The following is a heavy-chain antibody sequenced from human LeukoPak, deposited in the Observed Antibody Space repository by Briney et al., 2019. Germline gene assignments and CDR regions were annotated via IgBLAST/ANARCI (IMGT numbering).Heavy chain of an antibody. V-gene: IGHV3-7*01. D-gene: IGHD4-23*01. CDR1: GFTFSSHW. Sequence: GGSLRLSCSASGFTFSSHWMNWVRQAPGKGLEWVAIINKDGSEKNYVGSVKGRFTISRDNAKNSLYLQMNSLRAEDTATYYCARSNSGPDYWGQGTLVIVPS. CDR3: ARSNSGPDY. J-gene: IGHJ4*02. CDR2: INKDGSEK.